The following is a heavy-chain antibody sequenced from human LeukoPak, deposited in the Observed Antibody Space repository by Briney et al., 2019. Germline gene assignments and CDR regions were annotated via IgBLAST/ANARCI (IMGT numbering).Heavy chain of an antibody. Sequence: SGGSLRLSCAASGFTVSSNYMSWVRQAPGKGLEWVSVIYSGGSTYYADSVKGRFTISRDNSKNTLYLQMNSLRAEDTAVYYCARDSEAAYCGGDCYSFGAFDIWGQGTMVTVSS. J-gene: IGHJ3*02. CDR1: GFTVSSNY. V-gene: IGHV3-53*01. CDR2: IYSGGST. CDR3: ARDSEAAYCGGDCYSFGAFDI. D-gene: IGHD2-21*01.